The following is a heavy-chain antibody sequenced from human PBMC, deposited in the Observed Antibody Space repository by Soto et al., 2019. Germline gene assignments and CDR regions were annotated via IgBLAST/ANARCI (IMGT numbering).Heavy chain of an antibody. CDR2: VYYTGST. CDR1: GGSISGSY. Sequence: SETLSLTCSVSGGSISGSYWSWIRQSPGKGLEWLGYVYYTGSTNYSPSLRSRVSISVDTSKNEFSLRLSSVTAADTAVYFCARSVAVPGARIDYWGQGTQVTVSS. CDR3: ARSVAVPGARIDY. V-gene: IGHV4-59*01. J-gene: IGHJ4*02. D-gene: IGHD6-19*01.